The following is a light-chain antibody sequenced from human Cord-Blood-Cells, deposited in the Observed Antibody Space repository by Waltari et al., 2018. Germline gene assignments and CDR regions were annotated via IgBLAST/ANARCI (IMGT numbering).Light chain of an antibody. J-gene: IGKJ1*01. V-gene: IGKV1-5*03. Sequence: DIQMTQSPSTLSASVGDRVTITCRASQCISSWLAWYQQKPGKVPKLLSYKASSLESGVPSRFSGSGSGTEFTLTISSLQPDDFATYYCQQYNSYSTFGQGTKVEIK. CDR1: QCISSW. CDR2: KAS. CDR3: QQYNSYST.